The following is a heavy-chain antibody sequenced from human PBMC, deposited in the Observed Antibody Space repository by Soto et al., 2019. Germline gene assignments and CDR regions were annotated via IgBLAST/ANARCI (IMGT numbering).Heavy chain of an antibody. J-gene: IGHJ5*02. CDR1: GDSISNLDYF. Sequence: SETLSLTCSVSGDSISNLDYFWAWIRQPPGQALEYIGYIYKSATTYYNPSFESRVAISVDTSKSQFSLNVTSVTAADTAVYFCARGRYCLTGRCFPNWFDPWGQGALVTVSS. CDR2: IYKSATT. CDR3: ARGRYCLTGRCFPNWFDP. V-gene: IGHV4-30-4*01. D-gene: IGHD7-27*01.